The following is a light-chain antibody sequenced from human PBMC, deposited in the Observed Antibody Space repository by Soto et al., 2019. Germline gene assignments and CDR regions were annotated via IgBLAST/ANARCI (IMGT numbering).Light chain of an antibody. CDR3: QHYGSSPGLT. J-gene: IGKJ4*01. CDR2: AAS. CDR1: QSVTSSS. Sequence: EIVLTQSPGTLYFSPGERATLCCRASQSVTSSSIAWHQQKSGQAPRLLIYAASRRATGIPDRFSGSGSVTDFTRTISRLESEDSAVYYCQHYGSSPGLTFGGGTKVEIK. V-gene: IGKV3-20*01.